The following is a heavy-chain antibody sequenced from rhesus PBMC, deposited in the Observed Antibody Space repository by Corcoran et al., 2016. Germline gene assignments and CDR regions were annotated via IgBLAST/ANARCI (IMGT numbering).Heavy chain of an antibody. CDR3: ARRGSSWSFDY. V-gene: IGHV4-65*01. CDR2: ISGSSGST. J-gene: IGHJ4*01. Sequence: QVQLQESGPGLVKPSETLSLTCAVSGGSISSRNWWSWIRQPPGKGLDWIGYISGSSGSTYYNPSRKRRVTISTDTSKNQFALKLSAVTAADTAVYYCARRGSSWSFDYWGQGVLVTVSS. CDR1: GGSISSRNW. D-gene: IGHD6-13*01.